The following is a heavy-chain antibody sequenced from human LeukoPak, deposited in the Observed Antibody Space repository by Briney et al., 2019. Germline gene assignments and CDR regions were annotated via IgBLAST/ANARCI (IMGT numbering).Heavy chain of an antibody. V-gene: IGHV3-74*01. CDR1: GFTFSSYW. CDR2: INSDGSST. D-gene: IGHD4-23*01. J-gene: IGHJ5*02. CDR3: ARGIYGGNSRWFDP. Sequence: GGSLRLSCAASGFTFSSYWMHWVRQAPGKGLVWVSRINSDGSSTSYADSVKGRFTISRDNAKNTLYLQMNSLRAEDTAVYYCARGIYGGNSRWFDPWGQGTLVTASS.